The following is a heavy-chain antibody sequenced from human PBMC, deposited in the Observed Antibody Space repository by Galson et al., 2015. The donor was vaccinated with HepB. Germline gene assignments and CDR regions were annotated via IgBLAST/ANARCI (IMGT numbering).Heavy chain of an antibody. CDR2: IIPILGTP. D-gene: IGHD3-22*01. CDR3: ATRVVLKSHAFDI. CDR1: GGSFSTFT. V-gene: IGHV1-69*13. J-gene: IGHJ3*02. Sequence: SVKVSCKASGGSFSTFTIAWVRQAPGQGPEWMGGIIPILGTPHYAEKFQGRVTITAADSTNTAYMELSSLRSEDTAVYYCATRVVLKSHAFDIWGQGTMVTVSS.